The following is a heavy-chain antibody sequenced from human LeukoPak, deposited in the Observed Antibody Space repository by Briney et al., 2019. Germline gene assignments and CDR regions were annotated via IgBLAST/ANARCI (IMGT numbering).Heavy chain of an antibody. CDR1: GFTFSSYS. V-gene: IGHV3-21*01. Sequence: GGSLRLSCAASGFTFSSYSMNWVRQAPGKGLEWVSSISSSSSSYIYYADSVKGRFTISRDNAKNSLYLQMNSLRAEDTAVYYCARDYSSGWSARYWGQGTLVTVSS. CDR2: ISSSSSSYI. D-gene: IGHD6-19*01. CDR3: ARDYSSGWSARY. J-gene: IGHJ4*02.